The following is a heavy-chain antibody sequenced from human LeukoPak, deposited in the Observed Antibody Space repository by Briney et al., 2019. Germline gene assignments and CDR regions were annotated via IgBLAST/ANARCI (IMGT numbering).Heavy chain of an antibody. J-gene: IGHJ4*02. V-gene: IGHV3-7*01. CDR1: TFTFIPGW. CDR2: MKRDGSEK. D-gene: IGHD5-18*01. CDR3: ASLDSAHPSGFH. Sequence: GGSLRLSCEASTFTFIPGWMSWVRQAPGKGLEWVAMMKRDGSEKLYVDSVRGRFTISRDNAKNSLYLQMDSLRDEDSALYYCASLDSAHPSGFHWGQGTLVTVSS.